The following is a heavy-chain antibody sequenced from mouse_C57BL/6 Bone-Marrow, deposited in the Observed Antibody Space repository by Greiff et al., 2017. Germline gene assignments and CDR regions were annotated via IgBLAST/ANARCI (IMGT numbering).Heavy chain of an antibody. Sequence: VQLQQSGAELVRPGASVKLSCTASGFNIKDDYMHWVKQRPEQGLEWIGWIDPENGDTEYASKFQGKATITADTSSNTAYLQLSSLTSEDTAVYYCTTGTMITAGPYYYAMDYWGQGTSVTVSS. CDR1: GFNIKDDY. CDR2: IDPENGDT. J-gene: IGHJ4*01. D-gene: IGHD2-4*01. V-gene: IGHV14-4*01. CDR3: TTGTMITAGPYYYAMDY.